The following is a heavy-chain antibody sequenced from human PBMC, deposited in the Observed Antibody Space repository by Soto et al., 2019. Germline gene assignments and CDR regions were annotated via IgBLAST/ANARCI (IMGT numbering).Heavy chain of an antibody. D-gene: IGHD4-4*01. CDR1: GYTFTGYY. Sequence: ASVKVSCKASGYTFTGYYMHWVRQAPGQGLEWMGWINPNSGGTNYAQKFQGRVTMTRDTSISTAYMELSRLRSDDTAVYYCARGKYYSNYYYYGMDVWGQGTTVTVYS. V-gene: IGHV1-2*02. CDR2: INPNSGGT. J-gene: IGHJ6*02. CDR3: ARGKYYSNYYYYGMDV.